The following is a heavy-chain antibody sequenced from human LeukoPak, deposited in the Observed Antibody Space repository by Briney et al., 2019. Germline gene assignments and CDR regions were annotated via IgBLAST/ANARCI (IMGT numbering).Heavy chain of an antibody. Sequence: GGSLRLSCAASGFTFSSYAMSWVRQAPGKGLEWVSAISGSGGSTYYADSVKGRFTISRDNSKNTLYLQMNSLRAEDTAVYYCAKDRPRYSGYLNLVVYFDYWGQGTLVTVSS. CDR3: AKDRPRYSGYLNLVVYFDY. J-gene: IGHJ4*02. V-gene: IGHV3-23*01. CDR2: ISGSGGST. D-gene: IGHD5-12*01. CDR1: GFTFSSYA.